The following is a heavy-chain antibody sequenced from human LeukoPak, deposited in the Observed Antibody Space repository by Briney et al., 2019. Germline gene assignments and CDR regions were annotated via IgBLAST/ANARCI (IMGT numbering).Heavy chain of an antibody. D-gene: IGHD6-6*01. CDR2: IYYSGST. CDR3: ARRLAARCDRAFDI. CDR1: AGSISSPFYY. Sequence: SETLSLTCTVSAGSISSPFYYWGWLRQPPGKGLEWIARIYYSGSTYYNPSLKSRVTISVDTSKNQLSLKVGSVTAGDAVVYYCARRLAARCDRAFDIWGQGTMVTVSS. V-gene: IGHV4-39*01. J-gene: IGHJ3*02.